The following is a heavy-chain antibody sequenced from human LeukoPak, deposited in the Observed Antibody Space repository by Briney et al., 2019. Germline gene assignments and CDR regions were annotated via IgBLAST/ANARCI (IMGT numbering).Heavy chain of an antibody. Sequence: SETLSLTCAVYGGSFSGYYWSWIRQPPGKGLEWIGEINHSGSTNYNPSLKSRVTISVDTSKNQFSLKLSSVTAADTAVYYCARVQLEGYFDYWGQGTLVTVSS. D-gene: IGHD3-3*01. J-gene: IGHJ4*02. CDR1: GGSFSGYY. CDR3: ARVQLEGYFDY. V-gene: IGHV4-34*01. CDR2: INHSGST.